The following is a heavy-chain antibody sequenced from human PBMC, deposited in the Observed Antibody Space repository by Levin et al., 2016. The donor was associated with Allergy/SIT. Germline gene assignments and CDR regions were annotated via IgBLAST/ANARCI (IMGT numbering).Heavy chain of an antibody. CDR2: IKQDESEK. CDR1: GFTFSSYG. CDR3: ARGTEASPNWFDP. J-gene: IGHJ5*02. V-gene: IGHV3-7*03. D-gene: IGHD1-26*01. Sequence: GGSLRLSCAASGFTFSSYGMHWVRQAPGRGLQWVANIKQDESEKFYVDSVKGRFTISRDNAKNSLYLQMNNLRAEDTAVYYCARGTEASPNWFDPWGQGTLVTVSS.